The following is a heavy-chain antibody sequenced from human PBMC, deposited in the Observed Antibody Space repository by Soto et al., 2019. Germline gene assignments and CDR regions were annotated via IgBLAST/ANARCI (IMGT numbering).Heavy chain of an antibody. D-gene: IGHD1-26*01. CDR3: ARGIVGALIRWFDS. J-gene: IGHJ5*01. CDR1: GYIFTNYY. V-gene: IGHV1-46*01. Sequence: QVQLVQSGAEVKKPGASVKVSCKASGYIFTNYYIYWVRQAPGQGLEYIGIINPGGGATDYAKKFQGRVTMTRDTSTSTVYMELSSLRYEDTAVYFCARGIVGALIRWFDSWGQGTLVTVSS. CDR2: INPGGGAT.